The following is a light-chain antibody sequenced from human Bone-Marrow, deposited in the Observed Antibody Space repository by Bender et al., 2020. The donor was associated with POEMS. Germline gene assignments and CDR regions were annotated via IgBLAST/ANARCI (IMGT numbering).Light chain of an antibody. J-gene: IGLJ1*01. CDR2: DVT. V-gene: IGLV2-23*02. CDR3: CSYAGSGTYV. CDR1: SGDVGSNNL. Sequence: QSALSQPALVSGSPGQSITISCTGTSGDVGSNNLISWYQQYPGKAPQLMIYDVTKRPSGVSSRFSGSKSGNTASLTISGLQAEDEADYYCCSYAGSGTYVFGTGTRVT.